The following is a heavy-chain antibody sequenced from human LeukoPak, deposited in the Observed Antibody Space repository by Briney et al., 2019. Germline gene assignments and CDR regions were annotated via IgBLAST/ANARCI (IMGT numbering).Heavy chain of an antibody. J-gene: IGHJ4*02. D-gene: IGHD2-15*01. V-gene: IGHV1-2*02. Sequence: ASVKVSCKASGYTFTGYYMHCVRQAPGQGLEWMGWINPNSGGTNYAQKFQGRVTMTRDTSISTAYMELSRLRSDDTAVYYCARGSHVQYCSGGSCYLPFDYWGQGTLVTVSS. CDR2: INPNSGGT. CDR1: GYTFTGYY. CDR3: ARGSHVQYCSGGSCYLPFDY.